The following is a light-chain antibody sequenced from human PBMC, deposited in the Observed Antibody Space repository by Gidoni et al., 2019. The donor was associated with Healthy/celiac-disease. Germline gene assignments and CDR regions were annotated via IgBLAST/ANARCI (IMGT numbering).Light chain of an antibody. Sequence: SYELTQPISVSVSPGQTATITCSGDELARKSASWYQQKTGQSPVLLMFEAKKRPSGIPARFSGSTSGNTATLTISGTQDIDEADYFCQAWDSGTVIFGGGTKLTVL. V-gene: IGLV3-1*01. CDR2: EAK. CDR1: ELARKS. CDR3: QAWDSGTVI. J-gene: IGLJ2*01.